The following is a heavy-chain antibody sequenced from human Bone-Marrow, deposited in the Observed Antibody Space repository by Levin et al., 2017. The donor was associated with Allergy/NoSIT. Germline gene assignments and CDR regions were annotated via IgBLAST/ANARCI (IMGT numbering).Heavy chain of an antibody. J-gene: IGHJ4*02. Sequence: ASVKVSCEASGYPFSTYGIGWVRQAPGQGLEWMGWISAYSGNADYEPKFQGRVTMTADTSTDTGFMELTSLRINDTAVYYCARGGGHWEPLTDWGQGTKVTVSS. CDR2: ISAYSGNA. V-gene: IGHV1-18*01. CDR3: ARGGGHWEPLTD. D-gene: IGHD1-26*01. CDR1: GYPFSTYG.